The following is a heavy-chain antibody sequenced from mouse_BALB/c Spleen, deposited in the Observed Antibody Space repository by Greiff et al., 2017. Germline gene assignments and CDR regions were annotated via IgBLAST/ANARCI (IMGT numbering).Heavy chain of an antibody. D-gene: IGHD2-4*01. V-gene: IGHV14-4*02. CDR3: NAWPMITTTFLDY. CDR1: GFNIKDYY. Sequence: EVQLQQSGAELVRSGASVKLSCTASGFNIKDYYMHWVKQRPEQGLEWIGWIDPENGDTEYAPKFQGKATMTADTSSNTAYLQLSSLTSEDTAVYYCNAWPMITTTFLDYWGQGTTLTVSS. J-gene: IGHJ2*01. CDR2: IDPENGDT.